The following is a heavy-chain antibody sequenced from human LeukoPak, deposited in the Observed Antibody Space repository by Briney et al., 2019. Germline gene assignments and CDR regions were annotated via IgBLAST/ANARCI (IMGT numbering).Heavy chain of an antibody. D-gene: IGHD5-24*01. CDR2: IKQDGSEK. V-gene: IGHV3-7*03. CDR3: ARIRDGYNDAYDL. Sequence: PGGSLRLSCAASGFTFSSYWMSWVRQAPGKGLEWVANIKQDGSEKYYVDSVKGRLTISRDNAKNSLYLQMNSLRAEDTAIYYCARIRDGYNDAYDLWGQGTVVTVPS. CDR1: GFTFSSYW. J-gene: IGHJ3*01.